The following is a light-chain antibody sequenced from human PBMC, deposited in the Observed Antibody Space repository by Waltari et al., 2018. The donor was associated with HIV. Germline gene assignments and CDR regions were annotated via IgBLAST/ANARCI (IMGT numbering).Light chain of an antibody. CDR3: SSFAGTHKL. Sequence: QSALTQSPSASGSPGQSVNISCSGANSDISDYNYVSWYQQHSDRPPKHIIFEVTKRPSGVPDLFSGSKSGNTASLFVSGLQPEDEATYFCSSFAGTHKLFGGGTKLTVL. CDR2: EVT. V-gene: IGLV2-8*01. J-gene: IGLJ2*01. CDR1: NSDISDYNY.